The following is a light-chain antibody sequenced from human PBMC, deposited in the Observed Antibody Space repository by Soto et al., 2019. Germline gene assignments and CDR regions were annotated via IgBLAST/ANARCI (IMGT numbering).Light chain of an antibody. V-gene: IGLV6-57*04. J-gene: IGLJ2*01. CDR3: SSYTSSSTLVV. CDR2: EDN. Sequence: NFMLTQPHSVSESPGKTVTISCTRSSGSIASNYVQWYQQRPGSAPTPVIYEDNERPSGVPDRFSGSKSGNTASLTISGLQAEDEADYYCSSYTSSSTLVVFGGGTKLTVL. CDR1: SGSIASNY.